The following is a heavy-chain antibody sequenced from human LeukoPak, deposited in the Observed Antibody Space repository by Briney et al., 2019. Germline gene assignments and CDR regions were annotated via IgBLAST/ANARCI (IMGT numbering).Heavy chain of an antibody. CDR2: ISYDGSNK. J-gene: IGHJ4*02. CDR3: ARGEYSYGYTSDY. Sequence: GKSLRLSCAASGFTFSGYPIHWVRQAPGKGLEWAAVISYDGSNKYYADSVKGRFTISRDNSKNTLYLQMNSLRAEDTAVYYCARGEYSYGYTSDYWGQGTLVTVSS. D-gene: IGHD5-18*01. V-gene: IGHV3-30-3*01. CDR1: GFTFSGYP.